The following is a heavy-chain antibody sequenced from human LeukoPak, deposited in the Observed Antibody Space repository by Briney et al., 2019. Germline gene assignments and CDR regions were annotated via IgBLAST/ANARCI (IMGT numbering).Heavy chain of an antibody. D-gene: IGHD6-13*01. Sequence: PSETLSLTCTVSGGSISSGGYSWSWIRQHPGKGLEWIGYIYYSGSTYYNPSLKSRVTISVDTSKNQFSLKLSSVTAADTAVYYCARSGRSQHSSWYESDRYYYGMDVWGQGTTVTVSS. CDR3: ARSGRSQHSSWYESDRYYYGMDV. J-gene: IGHJ6*02. CDR1: GGSISSGGYS. V-gene: IGHV4-31*03. CDR2: IYYSGST.